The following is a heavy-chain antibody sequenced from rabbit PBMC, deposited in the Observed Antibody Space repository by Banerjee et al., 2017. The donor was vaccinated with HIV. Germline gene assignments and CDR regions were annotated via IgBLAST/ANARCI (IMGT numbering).Heavy chain of an antibody. D-gene: IGHD1-1*01. J-gene: IGHJ4*01. Sequence: QSLEESGGDLVKPGASLTLTCTASGFSFSSTYWICWVRQAPGKGLEWIGCIYTGSSGTTYYASWAKGRFTISKTSSTTVTLQMTSLTAADTATYFCARDAAATSGYSFKLWGPVTLVTVS. CDR3: ARDAAATSGYSFKL. V-gene: IGHV1S40*01. CDR1: GFSFSSTYW. CDR2: IYTGSSGTT.